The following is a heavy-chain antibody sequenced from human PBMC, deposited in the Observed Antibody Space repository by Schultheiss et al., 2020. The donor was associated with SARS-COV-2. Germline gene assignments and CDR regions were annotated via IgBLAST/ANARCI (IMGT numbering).Heavy chain of an antibody. CDR2: INHSGST. V-gene: IGHV4-34*01. CDR1: GGSFSGYY. CDR3: AKEGGTIFGVVTPFQYMDV. D-gene: IGHD3-3*01. J-gene: IGHJ6*03. Sequence: SETLSLTCAVYGGSFSGYYWSWIRQPPGKGLEWIGEINHSGSTNYNPSLKSRVTISLDTSKKQFSLKLTSVTAADTAVYYCAKEGGTIFGVVTPFQYMDVWGKGTTVTVSS.